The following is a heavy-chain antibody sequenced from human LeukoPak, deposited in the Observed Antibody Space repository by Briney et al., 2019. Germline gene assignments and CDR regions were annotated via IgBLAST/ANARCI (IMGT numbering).Heavy chain of an antibody. Sequence: ASVKISCKASGYTFTGYYMHWVRQAPGQGLEWMGWINPNSGGTNYAQKFQGRVTITADESMSTAYMELSSLTAEDTAMYYCARGRPSLRWPPNWFDPWGQGTLVTVSS. CDR1: GYTFTGYY. CDR2: INPNSGGT. D-gene: IGHD4-23*01. V-gene: IGHV1-2*02. CDR3: ARGRPSLRWPPNWFDP. J-gene: IGHJ5*02.